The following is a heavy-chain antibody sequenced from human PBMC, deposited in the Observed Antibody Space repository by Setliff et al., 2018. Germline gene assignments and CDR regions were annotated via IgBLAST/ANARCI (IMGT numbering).Heavy chain of an antibody. D-gene: IGHD3-3*01. CDR3: ARGRFFTY. CDR2: IKSYGREK. V-gene: IGHV3-7*01. J-gene: IGHJ4*02. CDR1: GFTFSSYE. Sequence: GGSLRLSCAASGFTFSSYEMNWVRQAPGKGLEWVANIKSYGREKNYADSVKGRFSISRDDASSSLYLQMDNLRVEDTAVYYCARGRFFTYWGQGTPVTVSS.